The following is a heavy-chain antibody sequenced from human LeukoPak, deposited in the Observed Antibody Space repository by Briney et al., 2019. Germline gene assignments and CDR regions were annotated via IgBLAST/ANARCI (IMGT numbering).Heavy chain of an antibody. D-gene: IGHD6-13*01. Sequence: GGSLRLSCAASGFTFSSYGMHWVRQAPGKGLEWVSGISWNSGSIDYADSVKGRFTISRGNAKNSLYLQMNSLRPEDTALYYCAKDIFYGSQGGFDCWGQGTLVTVSS. CDR3: AKDIFYGSQGGFDC. J-gene: IGHJ4*02. CDR1: GFTFSSYG. V-gene: IGHV3-9*01. CDR2: ISWNSGSI.